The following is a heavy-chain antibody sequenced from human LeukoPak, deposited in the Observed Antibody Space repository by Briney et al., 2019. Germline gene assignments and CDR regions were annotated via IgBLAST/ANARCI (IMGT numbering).Heavy chain of an antibody. CDR2: ISGSSSDI. CDR3: AREGYSSRWYGHYYMDV. D-gene: IGHD6-13*01. CDR1: GFTFSNYA. Sequence: GGSLRLSCAASGFTFSNYAMNWVRQAPGKGLEWVSSISGSSSDIYYADSVKGRFTISRDNAKNSLYLQINSLRSEDTAVYYCAREGYSSRWYGHYYMDVWGKGTTVTISS. J-gene: IGHJ6*03. V-gene: IGHV3-21*04.